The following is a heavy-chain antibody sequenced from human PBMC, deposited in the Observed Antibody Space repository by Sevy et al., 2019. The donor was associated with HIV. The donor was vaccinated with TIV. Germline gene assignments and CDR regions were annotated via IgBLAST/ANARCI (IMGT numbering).Heavy chain of an antibody. CDR3: ARVAVEYCTNDCYHRFDH. J-gene: IGHJ4*02. V-gene: IGHV3-30*03. Sequence: GGSLRLSCAASGFTFSSYSMNWVRQAPGKGLERLTLISYDGNYKYYADSVKGRFTISRDNSNNILYLQMSSLRVEDTALYFCARVAVEYCTNDCYHRFDHWGLGTLVTVSS. CDR2: ISYDGNYK. D-gene: IGHD2-8*01. CDR1: GFTFSSYS.